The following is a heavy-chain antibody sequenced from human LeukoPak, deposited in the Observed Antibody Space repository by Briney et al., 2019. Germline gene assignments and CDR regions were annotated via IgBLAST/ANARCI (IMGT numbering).Heavy chain of an antibody. CDR1: GFTFSSYW. J-gene: IGHJ4*02. CDR3: ARDRGYYYDSSGYYYYYY. Sequence: GGSLRLSCAASGFTFSSYWMSWVRQAPGKGLEWVANIKQDGSEKYYVDSVKGRFTISRDNAKNSLYLQMNSLRAEDTAVYYCARDRGYYYDSSGYYYYYYWGQGTLVTVSS. D-gene: IGHD3-22*01. CDR2: IKQDGSEK. V-gene: IGHV3-7*01.